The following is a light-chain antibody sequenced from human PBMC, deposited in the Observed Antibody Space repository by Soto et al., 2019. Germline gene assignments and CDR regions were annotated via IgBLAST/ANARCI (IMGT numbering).Light chain of an antibody. CDR2: EVS. CDR3: TSYSRYSVLV. V-gene: IGLV2-14*01. Sequence: QAVGTQPASVSGSPGQSITISCTGTSSDIGGYKYVSWYQQHPGKAPKLIIFEVSNRPSGVSDRFSGSNSGNTASLTISGLQAEDEADYYCTSYSRYSVLVFGGGTKVTVL. CDR1: SSDIGGYKY. J-gene: IGLJ3*02.